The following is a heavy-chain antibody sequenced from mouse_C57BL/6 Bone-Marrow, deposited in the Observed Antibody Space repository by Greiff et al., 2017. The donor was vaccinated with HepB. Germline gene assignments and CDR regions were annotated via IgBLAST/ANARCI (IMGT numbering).Heavy chain of an antibody. D-gene: IGHD1-1*01. J-gene: IGHJ1*03. CDR3: ARRRITTVVASFDV. CDR2: LDPSDSYT. CDR1: GYTFTGYW. V-gene: IGHV1-50*01. Sequence: VQLQQPGAELVKPGASVKLSCKASGYTFTGYWMQGVNKRPGKGLEGIGELDPSDSYTNYNQKFKGKATFTVDTSSSTAYMQLSSLTSEDSAVYYCARRRITTVVASFDVWGTGTTVTVSS.